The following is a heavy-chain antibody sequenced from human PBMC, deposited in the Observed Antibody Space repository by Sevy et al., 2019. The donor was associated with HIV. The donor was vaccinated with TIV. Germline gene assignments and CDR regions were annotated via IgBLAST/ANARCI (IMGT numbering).Heavy chain of an antibody. J-gene: IGHJ5*02. CDR1: GFTFSSYW. D-gene: IGHD1-26*01. CDR2: IKSDGSST. Sequence: GGSLRLSCAASGFTFSSYWMHWVRQVPGKGLVWVSRIKSDGSSTSYADSVKGRFTISRDNAKNTLYLQMNSLITEATAVYYCARDRSGSYHVSDNWFDPWGQGTLVTVSS. V-gene: IGHV3-74*01. CDR3: ARDRSGSYHVSDNWFDP.